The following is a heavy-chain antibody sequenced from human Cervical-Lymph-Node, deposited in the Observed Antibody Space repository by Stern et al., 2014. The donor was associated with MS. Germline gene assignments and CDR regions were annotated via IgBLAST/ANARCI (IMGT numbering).Heavy chain of an antibody. Sequence: EVHLVESGGGLVKPGGSLRLSCAASGFTFSSYSMNWVRQAPGKGLEWVSSISSSSSYIYYADSVKGRFTISRDNAKNSLYLQMNSLRAEDTAVYYCARVSHYCSGGSCSPYYYGMDVWGQGTTVTVSS. V-gene: IGHV3-21*01. CDR1: GFTFSSYS. D-gene: IGHD2-15*01. CDR3: ARVSHYCSGGSCSPYYYGMDV. J-gene: IGHJ6*02. CDR2: ISSSSSYI.